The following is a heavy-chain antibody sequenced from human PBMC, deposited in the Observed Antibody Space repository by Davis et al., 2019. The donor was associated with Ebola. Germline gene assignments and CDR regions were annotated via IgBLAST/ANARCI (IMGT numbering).Heavy chain of an antibody. Sequence: SETLSLTCTVSGGSISSGDYYWSWIRQPPGKGLEWIGYIYYSGSTYYNPSLKSRVTISVDTSKNQFSLKLSSVTAADTAVYYCARRGVWFGELLSYWFDPWGQGTLVTVSS. CDR1: GGSISSGDYY. V-gene: IGHV4-30-4*01. J-gene: IGHJ5*02. CDR3: ARRGVWFGELLSYWFDP. CDR2: IYYSGST. D-gene: IGHD3-10*01.